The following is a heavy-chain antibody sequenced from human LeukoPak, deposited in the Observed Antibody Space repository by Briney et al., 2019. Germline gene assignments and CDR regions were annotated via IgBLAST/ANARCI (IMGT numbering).Heavy chain of an antibody. J-gene: IGHJ4*02. V-gene: IGHV1-18*01. Sequence: ASVKVSCKASGGTFSSYGINWVRQAPGQGLEWMGWISGYNGDTNYAQRFQGRVTLATDASTITAYMELRSLRSDDTAVYYCARSPALRETMVRGVILNFDHWGQGTRVAVSS. CDR1: GGTFSSYG. CDR3: ARSPALRETMVRGVILNFDH. D-gene: IGHD3-10*01. CDR2: ISGYNGDT.